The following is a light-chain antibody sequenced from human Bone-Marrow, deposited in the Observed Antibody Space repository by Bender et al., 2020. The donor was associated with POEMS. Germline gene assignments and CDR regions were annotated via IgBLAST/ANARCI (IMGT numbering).Light chain of an antibody. CDR2: EVN. CDR3: SSPTVNNNYA. Sequence: QSALTQPPSASGSPGQSITISCTGTSSDVGDHNLVSWYRQHPGEAPKLMIYEVNKRPSGVPDRFSGSKSGNTASLTVSGLQAEDEADYYCSSPTVNNNYAFGTGTKVTVL. CDR1: SSDVGDHNL. V-gene: IGLV2-8*01. J-gene: IGLJ1*01.